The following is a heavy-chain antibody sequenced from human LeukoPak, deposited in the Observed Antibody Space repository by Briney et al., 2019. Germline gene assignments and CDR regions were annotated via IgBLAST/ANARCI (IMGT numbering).Heavy chain of an antibody. CDR3: AREENTTMVIDY. D-gene: IGHD5-18*01. J-gene: IGHJ4*02. V-gene: IGHV4-59*01. CDR2: TYYSGTT. CDR1: GGSISSYY. Sequence: PSETLSLTCTVSGGSISSYYWSWIRQPPGKGLEWIGYTYYSGTTNYNPSLKSRVTISVTPSKNQFSLKLSSVTAAAPAVYYCAREENTTMVIDYWGQGTLVTVSS.